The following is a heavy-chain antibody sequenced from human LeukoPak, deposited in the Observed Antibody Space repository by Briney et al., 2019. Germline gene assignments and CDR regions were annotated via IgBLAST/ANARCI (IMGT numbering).Heavy chain of an antibody. CDR2: ISGSGGST. J-gene: IGHJ4*02. CDR3: AKVEEQWLVQSDYFDY. Sequence: GGSLRLSCAASGFTFSSYAMSWVRQAPGKGLEWVSAISGSGGSTYYADSVKGRFTISRDNSKNTLYLQMNSLRAEDTAVYYCAKVEEQWLVQSDYFDYWGQGTLVTVSS. V-gene: IGHV3-23*01. CDR1: GFTFSSYA. D-gene: IGHD6-19*01.